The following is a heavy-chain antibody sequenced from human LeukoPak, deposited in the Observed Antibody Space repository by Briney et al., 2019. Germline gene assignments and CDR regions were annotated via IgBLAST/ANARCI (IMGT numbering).Heavy chain of an antibody. V-gene: IGHV1-2*02. CDR3: ARFISGYGY. Sequence: ASVKVSCKASGYTFTGYYMHWVRQAPGQGLEWMGWINPNSGDTNYAQKFQGRVTMTRDMSINTAYMEVSRLRSDDTAVYYCARFISGYGYWGQGTLVTVSS. J-gene: IGHJ4*02. CDR2: INPNSGDT. CDR1: GYTFTGYY. D-gene: IGHD3-22*01.